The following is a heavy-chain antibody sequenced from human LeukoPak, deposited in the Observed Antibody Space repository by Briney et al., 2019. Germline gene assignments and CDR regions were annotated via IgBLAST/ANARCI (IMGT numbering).Heavy chain of an antibody. CDR1: GFTFSSYS. CDR2: ISSSSSYI. J-gene: IGHJ3*02. CDR3: ARGSPYYYDSSGNTNDAFDI. V-gene: IGHV3-21*01. Sequence: GGSLRLSCAASGFTFSSYSMNWVRQAPGKGLEWVSSISSSSSYIYYADSVKGRFTISRDNAKNSLYLQMNSLRAEDTAVYYCARGSPYYYDSSGNTNDAFDIWGQGTMVTVSS. D-gene: IGHD3-22*01.